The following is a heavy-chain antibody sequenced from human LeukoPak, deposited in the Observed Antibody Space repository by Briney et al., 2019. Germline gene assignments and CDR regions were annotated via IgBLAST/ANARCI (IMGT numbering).Heavy chain of an antibody. V-gene: IGHV3-43*02. CDR1: RCTLDEYA. D-gene: IGHD2/OR15-2a*01. Sequence: GGSLRLSRVGSRCTLDEYAMDTVRPALGRGLEWVSLICGDGGIIYYADTVKGRFTISRDNSKNSLYLQMNRLRTEDTALYYCAKGVGLEATLPFDSWGQGTLVTVSS. J-gene: IGHJ4*02. CDR3: AKGVGLEATLPFDS. CDR2: ICGDGGII.